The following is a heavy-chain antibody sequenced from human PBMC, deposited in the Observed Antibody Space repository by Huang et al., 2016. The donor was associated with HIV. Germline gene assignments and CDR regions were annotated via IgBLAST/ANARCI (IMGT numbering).Heavy chain of an antibody. CDR1: GFFLSNHG. Sequence: VQLIESGGGVVQPGKSLRLSCATSGFFLSNHGMHWVRKAPGKGLKWVAFIRNDGMKKNYADSVRGRFTVGRDNGNNTLVLQMRSLGVDDTAVYYCARGDYYDSSGYHPGYFDYWGQGILVTVSS. V-gene: IGHV3-33*04. CDR3: ARGDYYDSSGYHPGYFDY. CDR2: IRNDGMKK. D-gene: IGHD3-22*01. J-gene: IGHJ4*02.